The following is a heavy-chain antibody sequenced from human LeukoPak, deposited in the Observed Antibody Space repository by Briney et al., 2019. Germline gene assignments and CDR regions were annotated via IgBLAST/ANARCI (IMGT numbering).Heavy chain of an antibody. CDR3: ARSGGVITVAPFDC. D-gene: IGHD2-8*02. CDR2: ISSSSSTI. J-gene: IGHJ4*02. Sequence: GGSLRLSCAASGFSFSTYSMIWVRQTPGKGLEWLAYISSSSSTIHHADSVKGRFTISRDNAKNSLHLQMNNLRTDDTAIYYCARSGGVITVAPFDCWGQGSLVTVSS. V-gene: IGHV3-48*04. CDR1: GFSFSTYS.